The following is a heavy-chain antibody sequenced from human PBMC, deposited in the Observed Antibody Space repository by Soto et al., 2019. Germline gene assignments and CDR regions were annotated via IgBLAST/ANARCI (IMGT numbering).Heavy chain of an antibody. CDR1: GFNFIAYA. CDR2: ITYDSAYI. Sequence: GGSLRVWWRVAGFNFIAYAMSWVRQTTGKGLEWVSSITYDSAYIYYADSVKGRFTISRDNSKNTLYLQMNSLRAEDTAVYYCAKERHGGLVVAASKLGYYYYGMDVWGQGTTVTVSS. D-gene: IGHD2-15*01. CDR3: AKERHGGLVVAASKLGYYYYGMDV. J-gene: IGHJ6*02. V-gene: IGHV3-21*01.